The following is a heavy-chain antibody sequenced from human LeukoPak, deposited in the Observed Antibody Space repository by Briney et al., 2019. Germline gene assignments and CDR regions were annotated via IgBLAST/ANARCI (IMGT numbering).Heavy chain of an antibody. CDR1: GGSISSSSDY. V-gene: IGHV4-39*01. J-gene: IGHJ4*02. CDR3: ARLVDFGELSGPFDY. D-gene: IGHD3-10*01. CDR2: IYYCGST. Sequence: PSETLSLTCTVSGGSISSSSDYWGGIRQPPGKGLEWIGSIYYCGSTFYNPSLKSRVTISVDRSKNQFSLKLSSVTAADTAVYYCARLVDFGELSGPFDYWGQGTLVTVSS.